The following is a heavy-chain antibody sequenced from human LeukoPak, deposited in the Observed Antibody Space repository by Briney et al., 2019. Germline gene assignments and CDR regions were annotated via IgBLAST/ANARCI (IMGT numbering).Heavy chain of an antibody. CDR3: ARGGVYCSSVSCSVDY. J-gene: IGHJ4*02. Sequence: GGSLRLSCTASGFTFGDYAMSWFRQAPGKGLEWVGFIRSKAYGGTAENAASVKGRFTISRDDSKSIAYLQMNSLKTEDTAVYYCARGGVYCSSVSCSVDYWGQGILVTVSS. CDR1: GFTFGDYA. V-gene: IGHV3-49*03. CDR2: IRSKAYGGTA. D-gene: IGHD2-2*01.